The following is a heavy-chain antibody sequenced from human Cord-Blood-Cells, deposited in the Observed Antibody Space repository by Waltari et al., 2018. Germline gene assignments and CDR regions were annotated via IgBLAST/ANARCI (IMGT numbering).Heavy chain of an antibody. J-gene: IGHJ6*02. CDR1: GGSFSGYY. V-gene: IGHV4-34*01. CDR2: INHSGST. Sequence: QVQLQQWGAGLLKPSETLSLTCAVYGGSFSGYYWSWIRQPPGKGLEWIGEINHSGSTNYNPSLKRRVTISVDTSKNQFSLKLSSVTAADTAVYYCARGFGLVRYGMDVWGQGTTVTVSS. CDR3: ARGFGLVRYGMDV. D-gene: IGHD3-3*01.